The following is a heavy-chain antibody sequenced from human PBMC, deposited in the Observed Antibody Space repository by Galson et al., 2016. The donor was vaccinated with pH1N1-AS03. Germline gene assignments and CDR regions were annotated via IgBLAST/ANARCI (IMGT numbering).Heavy chain of an antibody. CDR3: ARDVSGSYGLDY. J-gene: IGHJ4*02. CDR1: GGTFGSYA. Sequence: SVKVSCKASGGTFGSYAVSWVRQAPGQGLEWMGGIIPIFGTRHYAQRFQGRVTITADESTTTASMELSSLRFEDTAMYYCARDVSGSYGLDYWGLGTQVTVSS. D-gene: IGHD1-26*01. V-gene: IGHV1-69*13. CDR2: IIPIFGTR.